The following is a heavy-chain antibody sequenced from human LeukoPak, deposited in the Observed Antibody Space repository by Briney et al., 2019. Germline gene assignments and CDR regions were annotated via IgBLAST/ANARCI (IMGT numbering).Heavy chain of an antibody. J-gene: IGHJ4*02. Sequence: GGSLRLSCAASGFTFSSYGMPWVRQAPGKGLEWVAVIWYDGSNKCYADSVKGRFTISRDNSKNTLYLQMNSLRAEDTAVYYCARDLGATTSWYFDYWGQGTLVTVSS. CDR3: ARDLGATTSWYFDY. CDR2: IWYDGSNK. CDR1: GFTFSSYG. V-gene: IGHV3-33*01. D-gene: IGHD1-26*01.